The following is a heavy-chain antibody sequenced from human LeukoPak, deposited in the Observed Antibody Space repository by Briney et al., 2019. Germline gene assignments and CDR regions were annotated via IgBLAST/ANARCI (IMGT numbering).Heavy chain of an antibody. Sequence: ASETLSFTCTVSGGSISSSSYYWGWIRQPPGKGLEWIGSIYYSGSTYYNPSLKSRVTISVDTSKNQFSLKLSSVTAADTAVYYCASLTYYDFWSGYHTNFDYWGQGTLVTVSS. J-gene: IGHJ4*02. CDR3: ASLTYYDFWSGYHTNFDY. D-gene: IGHD3-3*01. CDR1: GGSISSSSYY. CDR2: IYYSGST. V-gene: IGHV4-39*01.